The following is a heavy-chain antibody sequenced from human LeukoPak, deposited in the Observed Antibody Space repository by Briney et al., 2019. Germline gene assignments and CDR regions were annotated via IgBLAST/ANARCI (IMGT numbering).Heavy chain of an antibody. CDR2: IYYSGST. CDR1: GGSISSNSYY. CDR3: AKSRGYNSGSWDKYFDF. D-gene: IGHD5-18*01. Sequence: SETLSLTCTVSGGSISSNSYYWGWIRQPPGKGLEWIGSIYYSGSTYYNPSLKSRVTISVDTSKNQFSLKLSSVTAADTAVYYCAKSRGYNSGSWDKYFDFWGQGTLVTVSS. J-gene: IGHJ4*02. V-gene: IGHV4-39*01.